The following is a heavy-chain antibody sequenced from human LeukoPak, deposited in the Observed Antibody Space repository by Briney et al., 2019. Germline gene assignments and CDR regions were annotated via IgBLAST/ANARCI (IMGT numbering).Heavy chain of an antibody. CDR2: ISSSSSYI. CDR3: ARVGMMVRGAESDY. D-gene: IGHD3-10*01. V-gene: IGHV3-21*01. CDR1: GFTFSSYS. Sequence: GGSLRLSCAASGFTFSSYSMNWVRQAPGKGLEWVSSISSSSSYIYYADSVKGRFTISRDNAKNLLYLQMNSLRAEDTAVYYCARVGMMVRGAESDYWGQGTLVTVSS. J-gene: IGHJ4*02.